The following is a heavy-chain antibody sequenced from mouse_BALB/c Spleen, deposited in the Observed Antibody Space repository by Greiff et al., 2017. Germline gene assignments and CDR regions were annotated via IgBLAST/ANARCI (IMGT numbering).Heavy chain of an antibody. D-gene: IGHD3-3*01. V-gene: IGHV1-69*02. CDR3: TRGDGGFAY. J-gene: IGHJ3*01. Sequence: VQLQQPGAELVRPGASVKLSCKASGYTFTSYWINWVKQRPGQGLKLIGNIYPSDSYTNYNQKFKDKATLTVDKSSSTAYMQLSSPTSEDSAVYYCTRGDGGFAYWGQGTLVTVSA. CDR1: GYTFTSYW. CDR2: IYPSDSYT.